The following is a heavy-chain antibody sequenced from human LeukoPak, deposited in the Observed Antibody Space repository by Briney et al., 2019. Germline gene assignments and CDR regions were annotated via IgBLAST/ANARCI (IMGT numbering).Heavy chain of an antibody. Sequence: KPSETLSLTCTVSGGSISSYYWSWIRQPPGKGLEWIGYIYYSGSNNYNPSLKSRVTISVDTSKNQFSLKLSSVTAADTAVYYCARYGKIYGDYDNYFDYWGQGTLVTVSS. J-gene: IGHJ4*02. CDR2: IYYSGSN. CDR1: GGSISSYY. CDR3: ARYGKIYGDYDNYFDY. D-gene: IGHD4-17*01. V-gene: IGHV4-59*01.